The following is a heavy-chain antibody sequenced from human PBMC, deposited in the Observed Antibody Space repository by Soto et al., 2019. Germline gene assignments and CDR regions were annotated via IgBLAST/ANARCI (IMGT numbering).Heavy chain of an antibody. V-gene: IGHV3-33*01. CDR2: IWYDGSNK. D-gene: IGHD3-22*01. CDR3: ARVGYYYDSSGYSSIAFDI. CDR1: GFTFSSYG. J-gene: IGHJ3*02. Sequence: PGGSLRLSCAASGFTFSSYGMHWVRQAPGKGLEWVAVIWYDGSNKYYADSVKGRFTISRDNPKNTLYLQMNSLRAEDTAVYYCARVGYYYDSSGYSSIAFDIWGQGTMVTVSS.